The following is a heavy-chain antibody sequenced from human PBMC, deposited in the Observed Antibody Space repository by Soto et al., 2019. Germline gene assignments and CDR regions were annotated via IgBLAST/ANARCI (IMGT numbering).Heavy chain of an antibody. D-gene: IGHD4-17*01. V-gene: IGHV3-66*01. CDR2: IYSGGGT. CDR3: ATRMTTAPY. J-gene: IGHJ4*02. Sequence: EVGLVQSGGGLGQPGGSLRLSCAASLFIVSDNYMSWVRQAPGKGLEWVSLIYSGGGTDYAESVKGRFTISRDNSKNTLYLQMNSLKAEDTGIYYCATRMTTAPYWGQGTVVTVSS. CDR1: LFIVSDNY.